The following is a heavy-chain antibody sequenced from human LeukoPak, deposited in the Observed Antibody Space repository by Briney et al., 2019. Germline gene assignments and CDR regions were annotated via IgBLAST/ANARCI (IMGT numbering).Heavy chain of an antibody. CDR3: ARDLGYYGSGRLSPFDY. D-gene: IGHD3-10*01. CDR2: IYYSGSA. Sequence: PSETLSLTCTVSGYSISSGYYWGWIRQPPGKGLEWIGSIYYSGSAYYNPSLKSRVTISVDTSKNQFSLKLSSVTAADTAVYYCARDLGYYGSGRLSPFDYWGQGTLVTVSS. J-gene: IGHJ4*02. V-gene: IGHV4-38-2*02. CDR1: GYSISSGYY.